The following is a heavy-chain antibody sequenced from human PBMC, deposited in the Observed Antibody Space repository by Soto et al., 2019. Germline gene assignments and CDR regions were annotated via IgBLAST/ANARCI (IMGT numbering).Heavy chain of an antibody. CDR2: ISSSGSTI. CDR1: GFTFSSYS. Sequence: EVQLVESGGGLLQPGGSLRLSCAASGFTFSSYSMNWVRQAPGKGLEWVSYISSSGSTIYYADSVKGRFTISRDNAKNSLYLQMNSLRAEDTAVYYCARCSGSGRYPPFYYYMDVWGKETTVTVSS. D-gene: IGHD3-10*01. J-gene: IGHJ6*03. CDR3: ARCSGSGRYPPFYYYMDV. V-gene: IGHV3-48*01.